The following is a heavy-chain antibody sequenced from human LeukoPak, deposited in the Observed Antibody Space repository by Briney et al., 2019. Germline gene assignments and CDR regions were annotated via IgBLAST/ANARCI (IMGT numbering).Heavy chain of an antibody. V-gene: IGHV1-18*01. CDR1: GYTFTSYG. CDR3: ARGFPPRRNYDTRGYYSYHFDY. J-gene: IGHJ4*02. D-gene: IGHD3-22*01. Sequence: ASVKVSCKASGYTFTSYGISWVRQAPGQGLEWMGWISTYNGNTNYAQNLQGRVTMTTDTSTSTAYMELRTLRSDDTAVYYCARGFPPRRNYDTRGYYSYHFDYWGQGTLVTVSS. CDR2: ISTYNGNT.